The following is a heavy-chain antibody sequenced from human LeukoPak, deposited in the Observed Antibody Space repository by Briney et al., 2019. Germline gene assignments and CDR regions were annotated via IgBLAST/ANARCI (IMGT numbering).Heavy chain of an antibody. CDR2: IYYSGST. Sequence: PSETLSLTCTVSGGSISSSSYYWGWIRQPPGKGLEWIGSIYYSGSTYYNPSLKSRVTISVDTSKNQFSLKLSSVTAADTAVYYCARQGRWLLYRYYFDYWGQGTLVTVS. CDR3: ARQGRWLLYRYYFDY. V-gene: IGHV4-39*01. J-gene: IGHJ4*02. CDR1: GGSISSSSYY. D-gene: IGHD3-3*01.